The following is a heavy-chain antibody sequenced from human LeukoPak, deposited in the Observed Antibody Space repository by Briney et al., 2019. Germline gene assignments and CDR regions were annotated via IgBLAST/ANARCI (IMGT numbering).Heavy chain of an antibody. D-gene: IGHD2-15*01. CDR3: ARGDCSGGSCDVDY. Sequence: ASVKVSCKAAGYIFTDYDLTWVRQAAGQGLEWVGWMNPTSGDTGYAQKFQGRVTMTRDTSTSTVYMELSSLRSEDTAVYYCARGDCSGGSCDVDYWGQGTLVTVSS. J-gene: IGHJ4*02. CDR1: GYIFTDYD. CDR2: MNPTSGDT. V-gene: IGHV1-8*01.